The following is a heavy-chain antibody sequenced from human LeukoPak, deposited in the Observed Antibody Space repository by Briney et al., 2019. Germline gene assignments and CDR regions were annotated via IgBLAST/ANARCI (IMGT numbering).Heavy chain of an antibody. CDR2: IFPSDSDT. D-gene: IGHD1-14*01. CDR1: GYNFNTNW. J-gene: IGHJ3*02. Sequence: GESLKISCKGSGYNFNTNWIGLVRQMPGKGLEWMGIIFPSDSDTIYSPPFQGQVTISADKSINTAYLQWSSLKASDTAIYYCARRPGRAFDIWGQGTTVTVSS. CDR3: ARRPGRAFDI. V-gene: IGHV5-51*01.